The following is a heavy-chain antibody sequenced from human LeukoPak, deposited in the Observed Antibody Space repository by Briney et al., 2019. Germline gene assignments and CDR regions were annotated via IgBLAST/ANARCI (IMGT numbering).Heavy chain of an antibody. Sequence: ASVKVSCKASGYTFTSYYMHWVRQAPGQGLEWMGIINPSGGSTSYAQKFQGRVTMTRDTSTSTVYMELSSLRSEDTAVYYCAREWGPHRRPNWFDPWGQGTLVTVSS. CDR1: GYTFTSYY. CDR2: INPSGGST. D-gene: IGHD1-14*01. V-gene: IGHV1-46*01. J-gene: IGHJ5*02. CDR3: AREWGPHRRPNWFDP.